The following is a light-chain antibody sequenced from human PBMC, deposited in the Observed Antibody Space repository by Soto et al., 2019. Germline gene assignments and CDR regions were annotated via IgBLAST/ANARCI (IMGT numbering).Light chain of an antibody. Sequence: DIQMTQSPSSLSVSVGDTVTITCQARQDIDNYLNWYQQKPGQAPRLLIYDASYLETGVPSRFSGRGSGTDFTFPTTSLQPEDITTYSCQPDDRLPPYTFSRGTKLQLK. CDR2: DAS. J-gene: IGKJ2*01. V-gene: IGKV1-33*01. CDR3: QPDDRLPPYT. CDR1: QDIDNY.